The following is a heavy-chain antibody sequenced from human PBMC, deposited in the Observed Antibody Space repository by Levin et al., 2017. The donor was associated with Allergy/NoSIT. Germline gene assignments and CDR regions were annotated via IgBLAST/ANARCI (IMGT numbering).Heavy chain of an antibody. CDR3: AGPYGSGTLNHFDY. J-gene: IGHJ4*02. D-gene: IGHD3-10*01. CDR1: GGSISSSSYY. CDR2: IYYRGST. Sequence: PSQTLSLTCTVSGGSISSSSYYWGWIRQPPGKGLEWIGSIYYRGSTYYNPSLKSRVTISVDTSKNQFSLKLISVTAADTAVYYCAGPYGSGTLNHFDYWGQGTLVTVSS. V-gene: IGHV4-39*01.